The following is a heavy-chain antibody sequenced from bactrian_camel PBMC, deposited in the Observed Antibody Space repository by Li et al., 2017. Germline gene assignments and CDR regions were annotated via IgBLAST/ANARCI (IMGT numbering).Heavy chain of an antibody. Sequence: HVQLVESGGGSVQAGGSLRLSCAGSGYSYSNVCMAWFRQASGKEREGVARIWTNTGSTNYADSVKGRFSISTDSDKYTLHLQMNNLKADDTAMYYCTADTVKASLATIAQFAAYEGQGTQVTVS. V-gene: IGHV3S53*01. D-gene: IGHD4*01. CDR1: GYSYSNVC. J-gene: IGHJ4*01. CDR2: IWTNTGST.